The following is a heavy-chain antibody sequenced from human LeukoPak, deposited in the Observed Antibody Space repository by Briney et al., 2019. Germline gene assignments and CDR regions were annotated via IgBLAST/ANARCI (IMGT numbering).Heavy chain of an antibody. CDR1: GYSFISYW. CDR3: ARPSYYYDSSGYYGDAFDI. V-gene: IGHV5-51*01. Sequence: GESLKISCKGSGYSFISYWIGWVRQMPGKGLEWMGIIYPGDSDTRYSPSFQGQVTISADKSISTAYLQWSSLKASDTAMYYCARPSYYYDSSGYYGDAFDIWGQGTMVTVSS. CDR2: IYPGDSDT. D-gene: IGHD3-22*01. J-gene: IGHJ3*02.